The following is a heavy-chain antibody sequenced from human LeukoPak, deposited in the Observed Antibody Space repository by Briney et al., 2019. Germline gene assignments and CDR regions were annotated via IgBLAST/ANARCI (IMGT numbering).Heavy chain of an antibody. Sequence: PGGSLRLSCAASGFTFSSYGMHWVRQAPGKGLEWVALISHAGSNEYYAASVKGRFTISRDNSNNEFYLQMDSLRPEDTAVYYCARGGAPAVYFDYWGQGALVTVSS. CDR3: ARGGAPAVYFDY. D-gene: IGHD1-26*01. J-gene: IGHJ4*02. CDR1: GFTFSSYG. CDR2: ISHAGSNE. V-gene: IGHV3-30*03.